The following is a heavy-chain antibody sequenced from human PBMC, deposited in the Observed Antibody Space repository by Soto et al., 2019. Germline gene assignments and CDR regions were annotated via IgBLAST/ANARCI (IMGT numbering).Heavy chain of an antibody. CDR1: GFTVSSNY. Sequence: PWGSLRLSCAASGFTVSSNYMSWVRQAPGKGLEWVSVIYSGGNTYYADSVKGRFTISRDNSKNTLYLQMNSLRAEDTAVYYCARVPGVGSRWNGIDYWGQGTLVTVSS. D-gene: IGHD6-13*01. CDR2: IYSGGNT. J-gene: IGHJ4*02. CDR3: ARVPGVGSRWNGIDY. V-gene: IGHV3-53*01.